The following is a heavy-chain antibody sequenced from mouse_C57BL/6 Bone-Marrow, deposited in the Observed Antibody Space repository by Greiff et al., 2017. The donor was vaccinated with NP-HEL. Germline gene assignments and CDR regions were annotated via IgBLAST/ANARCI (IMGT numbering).Heavy chain of an antibody. J-gene: IGHJ1*03. V-gene: IGHV3-8*01. CDR1: GYSITSDY. Sequence: EVQLVESGPGLAKPSQTLSLTCSVTGYSITSDYWNWIRKFPGNKLEYMGYISYSGSTYYNPSLKSRISITRDTSKNQYYLQLNSVTTEDTATYYCARYNYYGSSYWYFDVWGTGTTVTVSS. CDR3: ARYNYYGSSYWYFDV. CDR2: ISYSGST. D-gene: IGHD1-1*01.